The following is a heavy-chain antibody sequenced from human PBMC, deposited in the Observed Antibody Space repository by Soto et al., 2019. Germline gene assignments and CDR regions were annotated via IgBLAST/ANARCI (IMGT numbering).Heavy chain of an antibody. V-gene: IGHV3-23*01. J-gene: IGHJ4*02. Sequence: EVQLLESGGGLVQPGGSLRLSCAASGFTFSSYAMSWVRQAPGKGLEWVSTISGSGGSTYYADSVKGRFTISRDNSKNTLYLQMNSLRAEDTAVYYCARAPYCTGGSCSSRVPDYWGQGTLVTVSS. CDR3: ARAPYCTGGSCSSRVPDY. CDR2: ISGSGGST. CDR1: GFTFSSYA. D-gene: IGHD2-15*01.